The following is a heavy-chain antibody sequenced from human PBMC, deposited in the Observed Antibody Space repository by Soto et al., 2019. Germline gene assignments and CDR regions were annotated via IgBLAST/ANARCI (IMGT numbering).Heavy chain of an antibody. V-gene: IGHV3-23*01. CDR1: GLTFSSLA. D-gene: IGHD1-26*01. CDR3: AKDPLVGATSAYFDY. CDR2: IGGSGGST. J-gene: IGHJ4*02. Sequence: EVQLLESGGGLVQPGGSLRLPCEASGLTFSSLAMSWVRRAPGKGLEWVSAIGGSGGSTYYADSVKGRFTISRDNSKNTLYLQMNSLRAEDTAVYYCAKDPLVGATSAYFDYWGQGTLVTVSS.